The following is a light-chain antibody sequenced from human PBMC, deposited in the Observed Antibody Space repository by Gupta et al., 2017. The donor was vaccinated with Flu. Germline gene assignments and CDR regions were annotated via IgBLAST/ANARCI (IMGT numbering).Light chain of an antibody. J-gene: IGLJ3*02. V-gene: IGLV3-1*01. CDR3: QAWDSSTAAV. CDR1: KLGDKY. CDR2: QDT. Sequence: SGDKLGDKYASWYQQKPGQSPLLVMYQDTKRPSGIPERFSGSNSGNTATLTISGTQAMDEADYYCQAWDSSTAAVFGGGTKLTVL.